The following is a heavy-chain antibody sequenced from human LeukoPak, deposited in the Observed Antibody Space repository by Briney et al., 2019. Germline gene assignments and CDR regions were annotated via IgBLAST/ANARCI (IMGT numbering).Heavy chain of an antibody. V-gene: IGHV3-74*03. CDR3: VRDPPRFYYDSSAFSRDYYYYMDV. D-gene: IGHD3-22*01. Sequence: GGSLRLSCTASGFTFSGHWIHWVRQPPGMGLVWVSRINERGTDSMYAESVKGRFTISRDNAKNTVYLQMNSLRAEDTAVYYCVRDPPRFYYDSSAFSRDYYYYMDVWGKGTTVTVSS. J-gene: IGHJ6*03. CDR2: INERGTDS. CDR1: GFTFSGHW.